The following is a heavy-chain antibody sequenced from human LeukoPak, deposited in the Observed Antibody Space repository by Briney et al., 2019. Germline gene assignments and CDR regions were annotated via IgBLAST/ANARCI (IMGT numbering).Heavy chain of an antibody. D-gene: IGHD6-19*01. J-gene: IGHJ5*02. V-gene: IGHV3-30*03. CDR1: GFTFSSYG. CDR2: ISYDGSNK. Sequence: GGSLRLSCAASGFTFSSYGMHWVRQAPGKGLEWVAVISYDGSNKYYADSVKGRFTISRDNSKNTLYLQMNSLRAEDTAVYYCARDGYSSGSSPNNWFDPWGQGTLVTVSS. CDR3: ARDGYSSGSSPNNWFDP.